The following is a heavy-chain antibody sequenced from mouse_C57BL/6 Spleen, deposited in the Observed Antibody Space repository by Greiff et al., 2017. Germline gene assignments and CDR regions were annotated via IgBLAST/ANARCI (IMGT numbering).Heavy chain of an antibody. D-gene: IGHD2-5*01. V-gene: IGHV5-6*01. Sequence: EVKLVESGGDLVKPGGSLKLSCAASGFTFSSYGMSWVRQTPDKRLEWVATISSGGSYTYYPDSVKGRFTISSDNAKNTLYLQMSSLKSEDTAMYYCARQGDSNHYLDYWGQGTTLTVSS. J-gene: IGHJ2*01. CDR1: GFTFSSYG. CDR3: ARQGDSNHYLDY. CDR2: ISSGGSYT.